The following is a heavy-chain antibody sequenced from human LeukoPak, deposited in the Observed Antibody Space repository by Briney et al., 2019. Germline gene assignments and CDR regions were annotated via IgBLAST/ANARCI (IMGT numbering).Heavy chain of an antibody. J-gene: IGHJ4*02. Sequence: ASVKVSCKTSGYTFSSYGVDWVRQAPGQGLEWMGWRSPYKGDSKFAEKFQGRVTMTTDTSTSTAFMELRSLRSDDTGVYYCARVSYNTGWNGDYWGQGTLVTVSS. D-gene: IGHD6-19*01. CDR1: GYTFSSYG. CDR2: RSPYKGDS. V-gene: IGHV1-18*01. CDR3: ARVSYNTGWNGDY.